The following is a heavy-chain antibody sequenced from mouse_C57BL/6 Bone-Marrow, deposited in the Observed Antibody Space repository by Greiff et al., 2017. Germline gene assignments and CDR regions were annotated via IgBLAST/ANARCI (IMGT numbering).Heavy chain of an antibody. J-gene: IGHJ4*01. V-gene: IGHV8-8*01. CDR3: ALTVVRGTYYAMDY. CDR1: GFSLSTFGMG. CDR2: IWWDDDK. D-gene: IGHD1-1*01. Sequence: QVTLKVSGPGILQPSQTLSLPCSFSGFSLSTFGMGVGWIRQPSGKGLEWLAHIWWDDDKYYNPALKSRLTISKDTSKNQVFLKIANVDTADTATYYCALTVVRGTYYAMDYWGQGTSVTVSS.